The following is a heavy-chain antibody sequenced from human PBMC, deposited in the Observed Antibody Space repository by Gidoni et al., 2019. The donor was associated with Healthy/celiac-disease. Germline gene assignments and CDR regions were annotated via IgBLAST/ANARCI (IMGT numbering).Heavy chain of an antibody. V-gene: IGHV4-31*03. CDR3: ARGTITMVRGSTNWFDP. CDR1: GGSISSGGYY. Sequence: QVQLQESGPGLVKPSQTLSLTCTVSGGSISSGGYYWSWIRQHPGKGLEWIGYIYYSGSTYYNPSLKSRVTISVDTSKNQFSLKLSSVTAADTAVYYCARGTITMVRGSTNWFDPWGQGTLVTVSS. CDR2: IYYSGST. J-gene: IGHJ5*02. D-gene: IGHD3-10*01.